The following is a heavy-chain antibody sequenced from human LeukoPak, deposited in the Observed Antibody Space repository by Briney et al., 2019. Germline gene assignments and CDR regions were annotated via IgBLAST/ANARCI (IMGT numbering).Heavy chain of an antibody. D-gene: IGHD3-22*01. CDR2: IRGSGGST. V-gene: IGHV3-23*01. CDR3: AKGGDGRYYDSSGSFFYYYGMDV. Sequence: GGSLRLPCAACGFTFSSYAMSWVRQAPGKGLEWVSAIRGSGGSTYYADSVNGRFTISRDNSKNTLYLQMNSLRAEDTAVYYCAKGGDGRYYDSSGSFFYYYGMDVWGQGTTVTVSS. CDR1: GFTFSSYA. J-gene: IGHJ6*02.